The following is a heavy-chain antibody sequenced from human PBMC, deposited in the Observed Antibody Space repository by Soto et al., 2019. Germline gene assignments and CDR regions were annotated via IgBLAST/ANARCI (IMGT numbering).Heavy chain of an antibody. CDR2: ISESGDAA. CDR3: VPGSSGPGGEDS. CDR1: GLPLSGHV. J-gene: IGHJ5*01. V-gene: IGHV3-23*01. Sequence: XGSLRRSGSVSGLPLSGHVMTWVRQDPGKRLQWGSSISESGDAAFYSDSVRGRFTISRDNSKNMLYLQITSLRVEDTAVYSCVPGSSGPGGEDSWGRGTLVTGSS. D-gene: IGHD3-10*01.